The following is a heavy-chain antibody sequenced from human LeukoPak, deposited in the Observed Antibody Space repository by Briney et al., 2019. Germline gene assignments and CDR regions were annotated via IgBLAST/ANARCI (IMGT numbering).Heavy chain of an antibody. D-gene: IGHD5-24*01. CDR2: IYPGDSET. CDR3: ARRADGYNYVGTDY. V-gene: IGHV5-51*01. J-gene: IGHJ4*02. Sequence: GESLKISCKGSGYNFTNYWIAWVRQMPGKGLEWMGIIYPGDSETTYSPSFQGQVTISADKSISTAYLQWSSLKASDTAMYYCARRADGYNYVGTDYWGQGTLVTVSS. CDR1: GYNFTNYW.